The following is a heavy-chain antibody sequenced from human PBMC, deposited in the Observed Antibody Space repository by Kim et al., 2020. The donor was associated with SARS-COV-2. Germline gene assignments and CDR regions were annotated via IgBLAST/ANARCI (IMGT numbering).Heavy chain of an antibody. CDR3: ARSTSAVHSYDILTGYYNVPFDY. D-gene: IGHD3-9*01. CDR2: INTNTGNP. J-gene: IGHJ4*02. CDR1: GYTFTSYA. Sequence: ASVKVSCKASGYTFTSYAMNWVRQAPGQGLEWMGWINTNTGNPTYAQGFTGRFVFSLDTSVSTAYLQISSLKAEDTAVYYCARSTSAVHSYDILTGYYNVPFDYWGQGTLVTVSS. V-gene: IGHV7-4-1*02.